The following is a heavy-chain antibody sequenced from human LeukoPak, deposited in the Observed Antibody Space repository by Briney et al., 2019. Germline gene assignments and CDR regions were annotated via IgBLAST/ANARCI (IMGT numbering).Heavy chain of an antibody. Sequence: GGSLRLSCAASGFTFSDYYMSWIRQAPGKGLEWVSYISSSGSTIYYADSVKGRFTISRDNAKNSLYMQMNSLRAEDTAVYYCARDRTTDLALRTFDYWGQGTLVTVSS. D-gene: IGHD4-17*01. CDR2: ISSSGSTI. CDR1: GFTFSDYY. V-gene: IGHV3-11*01. CDR3: ARDRTTDLALRTFDY. J-gene: IGHJ4*02.